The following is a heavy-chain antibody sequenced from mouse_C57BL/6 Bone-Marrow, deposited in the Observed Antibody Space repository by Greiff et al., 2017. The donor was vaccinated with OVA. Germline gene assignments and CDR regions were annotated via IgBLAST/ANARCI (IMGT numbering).Heavy chain of an antibody. CDR1: GYTFTSYW. CDR2: IYPGSGST. V-gene: IGHV1-55*01. CDR3: ARRYSNSYAMDY. D-gene: IGHD2-5*01. J-gene: IGHJ4*01. Sequence: QVQLKQPGAELVKPGASVKMSCKASGYTFTSYWITWVKQRPGQGLEWIGDIYPGSGSTNYNEKFKSKATLTVDTSSSTAYMQLSSLTSEDSAVYYCARRYSNSYAMDYWGQGTSVTVSS.